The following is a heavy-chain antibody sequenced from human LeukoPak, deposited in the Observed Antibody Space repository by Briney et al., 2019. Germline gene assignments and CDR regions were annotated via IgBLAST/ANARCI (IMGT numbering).Heavy chain of an antibody. CDR3: ARDGGKYYDILTGYYISNYYYYMDV. J-gene: IGHJ6*03. V-gene: IGHV3-48*02. CDR2: ISSSSSTI. D-gene: IGHD3-9*01. Sequence: GGSLRLSCAASGFTFSSYSINWVRQAPGKGLEWVSYISSSSSTIYYADSVKGRFTISRDNAKNSLYLQMNSLRDEDTAVYYCARDGGKYYDILTGYYISNYYYYMDVWGKGTTVTVSS. CDR1: GFTFSSYS.